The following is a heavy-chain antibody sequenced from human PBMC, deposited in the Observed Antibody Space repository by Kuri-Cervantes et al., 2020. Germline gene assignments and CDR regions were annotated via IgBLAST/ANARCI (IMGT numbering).Heavy chain of an antibody. V-gene: IGHV3-33*01. CDR2: IWYDGSNK. Sequence: GESLKISCAASGFTFSSYGMHWVRQAPGKGLEWVAVIWYDGSNKYYADSVKGRFTISRDNSKNTLYLQMNSLRAEDTAVYYCARDTTQRPRGFDYWGQGTLVTVSS. CDR3: ARDTTQRPRGFDY. D-gene: IGHD6-25*01. CDR1: GFTFSSYG. J-gene: IGHJ4*02.